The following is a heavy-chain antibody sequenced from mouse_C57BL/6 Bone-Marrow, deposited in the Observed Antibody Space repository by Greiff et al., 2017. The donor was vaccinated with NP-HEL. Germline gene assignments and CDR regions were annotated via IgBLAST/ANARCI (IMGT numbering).Heavy chain of an antibody. CDR1: GYTFTSYW. V-gene: IGHV1-5*01. D-gene: IGHD1-1*01. Sequence: EVKLVESGTVLARPGASVKMSCKTSGYTFTSYWMHWVKQRPGQGLEWIGAIYPGNSDTSYNQKFKGKAKLTAVTSASTAYMELSSLTNEDSAVYYCTKIYYYGSSYSAWFAYWGQGTLVTVSA. J-gene: IGHJ3*01. CDR3: TKIYYYGSSYSAWFAY. CDR2: IYPGNSDT.